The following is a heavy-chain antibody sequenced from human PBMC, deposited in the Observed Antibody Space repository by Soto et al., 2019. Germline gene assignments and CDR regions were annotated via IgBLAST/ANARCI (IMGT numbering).Heavy chain of an antibody. D-gene: IGHD1-20*01. CDR3: AKERERYLAV. CDR2: MKHDGSQA. CDR1: GVTFSDYW. V-gene: IGHV3-7*03. Sequence: GGSLSLSCGASGVTFSDYWMTLVRQARGKGLEWVANMKHDGSQAYYVDSVQGRFSLSRDNAENSLYLHMNSLRAEDTAVYYCAKERERYLAVWGQGTTVTVSS. J-gene: IGHJ6*02.